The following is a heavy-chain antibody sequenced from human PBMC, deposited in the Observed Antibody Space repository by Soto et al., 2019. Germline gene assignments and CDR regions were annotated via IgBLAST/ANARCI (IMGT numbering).Heavy chain of an antibody. CDR3: ARGPLYSNYAQYYYYYYMDV. CDR1: GYTFASYD. J-gene: IGHJ6*03. Sequence: GASVKVSCKASGYTFASYDINWVRQATGQGLEWMGWMNPNSGNTGYAQKFQGRVTMTRNTSISTAYMELSSLRSEDTAVYYCARGPLYSNYAQYYYYYYMDVWGKGTTVTVS. D-gene: IGHD4-4*01. V-gene: IGHV1-8*01. CDR2: MNPNSGNT.